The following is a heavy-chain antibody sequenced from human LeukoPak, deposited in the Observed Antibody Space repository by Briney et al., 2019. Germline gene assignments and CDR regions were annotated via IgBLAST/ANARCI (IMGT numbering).Heavy chain of an antibody. J-gene: IGHJ4*02. CDR1: GYSFTSYW. V-gene: IGHV5-51*01. CDR2: IYPGDSDT. D-gene: IGHD1-26*01. Sequence: GESLKISCKGSGYSFTSYWIGWVRQMPVKGLEWMGIIYPGDSDTRYSPSFQGQVTISADKSISTAYLQWSSLKASDTAMYYCARQGYSGSYYIHFDYWGQGTLVTVSS. CDR3: ARQGYSGSYYIHFDY.